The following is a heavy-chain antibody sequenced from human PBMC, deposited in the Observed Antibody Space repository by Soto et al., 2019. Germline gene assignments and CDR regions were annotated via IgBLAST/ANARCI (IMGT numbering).Heavy chain of an antibody. V-gene: IGHV1-69*13. CDR2: IIPIFGTA. CDR3: ARWTSGYDSGNFDY. CDR1: VGTFSSYA. Sequence: SVKVSCKASVGTFSSYAISWVRQAPGQGLEWMGGIIPIFGTANYAQKFQGRVTITADESTSTAYMELSSLRSEDTAVYYCARWTSGYDSGNFDYWGQGTLVTVSS. D-gene: IGHD5-12*01. J-gene: IGHJ4*02.